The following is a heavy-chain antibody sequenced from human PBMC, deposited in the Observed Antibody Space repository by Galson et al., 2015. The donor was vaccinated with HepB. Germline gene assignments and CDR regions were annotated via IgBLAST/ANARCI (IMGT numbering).Heavy chain of an antibody. Sequence: SLRLSCAASGFTFSSSAMTWVRQAPGKGLEWVSAISSRGGTTFYADSVKGRFTISRDNSKNTLYLEVNSLRAEDTAVYYCAKDQEAERYFDWVCDHWGQGTLVTVSS. CDR1: GFTFSSSA. D-gene: IGHD3-9*01. V-gene: IGHV3-23*01. CDR2: ISSRGGTT. CDR3: AKDQEAERYFDWVCDH. J-gene: IGHJ4*02.